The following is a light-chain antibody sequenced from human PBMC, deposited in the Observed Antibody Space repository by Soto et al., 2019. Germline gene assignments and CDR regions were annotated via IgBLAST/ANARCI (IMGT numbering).Light chain of an antibody. J-gene: IGKJ1*01. CDR2: AAS. V-gene: IGKV1-8*01. Sequence: AKRMTQAPSSPPASTGGRVTITCLASQGISSYLDWYQQKPGKAPKLLIYAASSLQSGAPSRFSGSGSGTDFTLTISSLQPEDFATYYCQQSYSTPWTSAQGAKVDIK. CDR1: QGISSY. CDR3: QQSYSTPWT.